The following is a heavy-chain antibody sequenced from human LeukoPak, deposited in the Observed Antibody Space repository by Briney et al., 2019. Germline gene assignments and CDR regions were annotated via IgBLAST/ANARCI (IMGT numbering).Heavy chain of an antibody. Sequence: GGSLRLSCAASGFTFSSYSMNWVRQAPGKGLEWVSSISSSSSYIYYADSVKGRFTISRDNAKNSLYLQMNSLRAEDTAVYYCARGQENCGGDCGVAYWGQGTLVTVSS. J-gene: IGHJ4*02. CDR1: GFTFSSYS. V-gene: IGHV3-21*01. CDR3: ARGQENCGGDCGVAY. CDR2: ISSSSSYI. D-gene: IGHD2-21*02.